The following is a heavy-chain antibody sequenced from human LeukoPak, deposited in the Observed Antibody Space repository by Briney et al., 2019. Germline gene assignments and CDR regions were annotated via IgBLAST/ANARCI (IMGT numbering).Heavy chain of an antibody. J-gene: IGHJ5*02. CDR3: ARDRGYSGYQGQFDP. D-gene: IGHD5-12*01. CDR1: GFTFSSYG. Sequence: PGGSLRLSCAASGFTFSSYGMHWVRQAPGKGLEWVAFIRYDGSNKYYADSVKGRFTISRDNSKNTLYLQMNSLRAEDTAVYYCARDRGYSGYQGQFDPWGQGTLVTVSS. V-gene: IGHV3-30*02. CDR2: IRYDGSNK.